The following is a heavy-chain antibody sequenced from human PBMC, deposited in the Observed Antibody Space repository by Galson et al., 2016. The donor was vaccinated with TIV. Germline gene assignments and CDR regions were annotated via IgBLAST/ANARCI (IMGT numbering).Heavy chain of an antibody. CDR1: GFAFSTYA. CDR2: IGPGNDV. CDR3: AKYVITIPVAGFDY. D-gene: IGHD6-13*01. Sequence: SLRLSCAASGFAFSTYAMNWVRQPPGKGLEWVSTIGPGNDVHYAESVNGRFTISRDNSKSTLFLQMNSLRAEDTAVYYCAKYVITIPVAGFDYWGQGALVTVSS. V-gene: IGHV3-23*01. J-gene: IGHJ4*02.